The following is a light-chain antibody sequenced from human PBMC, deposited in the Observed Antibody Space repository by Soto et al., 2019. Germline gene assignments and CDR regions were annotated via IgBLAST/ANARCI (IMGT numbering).Light chain of an antibody. J-gene: IGLJ1*01. CDR1: SSDVGGYNY. CDR2: EVS. Sequence: QSALTQPASVSGSPGQSITISCTGTSSDVGGYNYVSWYQQHPGKAPKLMIYEVSNRPSGVSNRFSGSKSGNTASLTISGLQAEDEADYYCSSYTSSRDVFGTGTKGTVL. V-gene: IGLV2-14*01. CDR3: SSYTSSRDV.